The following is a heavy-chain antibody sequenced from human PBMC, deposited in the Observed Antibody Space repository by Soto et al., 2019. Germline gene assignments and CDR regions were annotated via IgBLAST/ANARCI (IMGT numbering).Heavy chain of an antibody. CDR3: ARALFPDVDIYAMGV. D-gene: IGHD5-12*01. J-gene: IGHJ6*02. CDR1: GFTFRNYD. V-gene: IGHV3-13*05. CDR2: ISAAGDP. Sequence: PGGSLRLSCEASGFTFRNYDMHWVRQGTGKGLEWVSGISAAGDPDYADSVEGRFTISRDNSKNTVYLQMNTLSAEDTALYYCARALFPDVDIYAMGVWGQGTTVTVSS.